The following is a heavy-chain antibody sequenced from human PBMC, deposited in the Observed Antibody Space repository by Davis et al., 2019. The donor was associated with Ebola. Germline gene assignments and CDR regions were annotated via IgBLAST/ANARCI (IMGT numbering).Heavy chain of an antibody. CDR3: AKDAYSYGYFDS. Sequence: GESLKISCAASGFTFSSYAMNWVRQAPGKGLEWVSGISGSGSSTYFVDSVKGRFTISRDNSKNTLYLQMNSLRAEDTAVYYCAKDAYSYGYFDSWGQGTLVTVSS. CDR2: ISGSGSST. V-gene: IGHV3-23*01. CDR1: GFTFSSYA. D-gene: IGHD5-18*01. J-gene: IGHJ4*02.